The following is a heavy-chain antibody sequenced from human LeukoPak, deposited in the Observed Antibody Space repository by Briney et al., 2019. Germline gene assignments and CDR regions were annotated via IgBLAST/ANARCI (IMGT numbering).Heavy chain of an antibody. V-gene: IGHV3-11*01. Sequence: PGGSLRLSCAASGFTSSDYYMSWIRQAPGKGLEWVSYISSSGNTIYYADSVKGRFTISRDNAKNSLYLQKNSLRAEDTAVYYCARDFRAAFDPWGQGTLVTVSS. J-gene: IGHJ5*02. CDR2: ISSSGNTI. CDR3: ARDFRAAFDP. D-gene: IGHD3-10*01. CDR1: GFTSSDYY.